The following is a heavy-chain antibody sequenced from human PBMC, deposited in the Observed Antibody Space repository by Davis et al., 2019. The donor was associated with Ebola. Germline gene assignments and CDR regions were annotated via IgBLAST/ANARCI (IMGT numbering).Heavy chain of an antibody. Sequence: ASVKVSCKASGYTFTGYYMRWVRQAPGQGLEWMGWINPNSGGTNYAQKFQGKVTMTRDTSISTAYMELSRLRSDDTAVYYCARDDFGSHNWFDPWGQGTLVTVSS. CDR1: GYTFTGYY. D-gene: IGHD3-3*01. CDR3: ARDDFGSHNWFDP. CDR2: INPNSGGT. J-gene: IGHJ5*02. V-gene: IGHV1-2*02.